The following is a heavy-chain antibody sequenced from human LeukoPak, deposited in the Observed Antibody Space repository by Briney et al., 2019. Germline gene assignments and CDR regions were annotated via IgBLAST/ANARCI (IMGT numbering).Heavy chain of an antibody. CDR3: ASSPYDSRASLDY. CDR1: GLTFSSYG. V-gene: IGHV3-30*03. J-gene: IGHJ4*02. Sequence: GRSLRLSCAASGLTFSSYGMHWVRQAPGKGLEWVAVISYDGSNKYYADSVKGRFTISRDNAKNSLYLQMSSLRAEDTAVFYCASSPYDSRASLDYWGQGTLVTVSS. CDR2: ISYDGSNK. D-gene: IGHD3-22*01.